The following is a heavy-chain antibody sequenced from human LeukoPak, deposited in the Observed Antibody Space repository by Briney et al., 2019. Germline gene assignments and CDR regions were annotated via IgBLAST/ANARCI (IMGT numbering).Heavy chain of an antibody. V-gene: IGHV3-23*01. D-gene: IGHD6-13*01. CDR1: GFTSSTYA. J-gene: IGHJ6*03. CDR3: AKGGSSTWFWDYMDV. Sequence: GGSLRLSCAASGFTSSTYAASWVRQAPGKGLEWVSVTNGGGGSTDYADSVKGRFTISKDNAKNTLYLQMNSLRAEDTATYYCAKGGSSTWFWDYMDVWGKGATVTVSS. CDR2: TNGGGGST.